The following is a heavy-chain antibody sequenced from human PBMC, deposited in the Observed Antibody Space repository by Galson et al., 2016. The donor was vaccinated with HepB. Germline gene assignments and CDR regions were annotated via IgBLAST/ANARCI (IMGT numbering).Heavy chain of an antibody. V-gene: IGHV3-23*01. J-gene: IGHJ1*01. CDR3: ALGLEGGYCSATSCLLRTEYFQH. Sequence: SLRLSCAASGFIFSNYAMSWVRQAPGKGLEWVSRISKSGKGLDWVSYIREGGGNTNYADSVKGRFTLSRDNSKNTVYLQMNSRRVEDTAVYYCALGLEGGYCSATSCLLRTEYFQHWGQGTLVSVSS. D-gene: IGHD2-2*01. CDR2: IREGGGNT. CDR1: GFIFSNYA.